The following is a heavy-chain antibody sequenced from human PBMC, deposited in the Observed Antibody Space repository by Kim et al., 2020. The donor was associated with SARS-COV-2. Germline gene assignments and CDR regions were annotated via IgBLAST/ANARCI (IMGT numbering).Heavy chain of an antibody. J-gene: IGHJ4*02. CDR2: IYYSGST. Sequence: SETLSLTCTVSGGSISSGGYYWSWIRQHPGKGLEWIGYIYYSGSTYYNPSLKSRVTISVDTSKNQFSLKLSSVTAADTAVYYCARARRITIFGVVTHFDYWGQRTLVTVSS. V-gene: IGHV4-31*03. CDR1: GGSISSGGYY. CDR3: ARARRITIFGVVTHFDY. D-gene: IGHD3-3*01.